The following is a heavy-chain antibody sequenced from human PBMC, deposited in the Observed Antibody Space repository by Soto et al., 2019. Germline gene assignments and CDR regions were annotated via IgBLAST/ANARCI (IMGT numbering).Heavy chain of an antibody. CDR2: INGYNGNT. CDR1: GYTFSNYG. J-gene: IGHJ4*02. D-gene: IGHD6-6*01. Sequence: QVQLVQSGAEVKKPGASVKVSCKASGYTFSNYGISWVRQAPGQGLEWMGWINGYNGNTNYAQKFQGRVSMTTDTSTSTAYMELRSLRSDDTAVFYCARDVAYRTSYPKFDYWGQGSLVTVSS. V-gene: IGHV1-18*01. CDR3: ARDVAYRTSYPKFDY.